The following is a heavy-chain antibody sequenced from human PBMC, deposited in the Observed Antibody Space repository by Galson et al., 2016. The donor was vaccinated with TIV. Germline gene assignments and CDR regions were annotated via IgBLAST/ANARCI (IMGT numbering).Heavy chain of an antibody. CDR3: VRDGPEGYNDLDY. CDR1: GFAFSSYS. J-gene: IGHJ4*02. D-gene: IGHD5-24*01. CDR2: VSNDGSQT. V-gene: IGHV3-30-3*01. Sequence: SLRLSCAASGFAFSSYSLHWVRQAPGTGPESVAVVSNDGSQTYYANSVRGRFTISRDNFMNTVFLQMNRLRAKDAAVYYCVRDGPEGYNDLDYWGLGTRVTVSS.